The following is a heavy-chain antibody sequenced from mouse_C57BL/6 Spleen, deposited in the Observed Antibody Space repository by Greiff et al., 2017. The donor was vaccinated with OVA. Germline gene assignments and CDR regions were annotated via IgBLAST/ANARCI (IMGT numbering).Heavy chain of an antibody. Sequence: VQLLQSGAELMKPGASVKLSCKATGYTFTGYWIEWVKQRPGHGLEWIGEILPGSGSINYNEKFKGKATFTADTSSNTAYMQLSSLTTEDSAIYNCACQMPNGGYFGYWGQGTTLTVSS. CDR3: ACQMPNGGYFGY. V-gene: IGHV1-9*01. CDR2: ILPGSGSI. D-gene: IGHD4-1*01. CDR1: GYTFTGYW. J-gene: IGHJ2*01.